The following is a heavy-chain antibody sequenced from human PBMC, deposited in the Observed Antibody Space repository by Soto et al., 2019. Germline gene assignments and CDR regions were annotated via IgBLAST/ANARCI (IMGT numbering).Heavy chain of an antibody. CDR1: GYTFTSYG. D-gene: IGHD6-13*01. J-gene: IGHJ6*04. V-gene: IGHV1-18*04. Sequence: QVQLVQSGAEVKKPGASVKVSCKPSGYTFTSYGITWARQAPGQGLEGMGWISAYNGNTNYAQKLQGRVPMTTDTATSTAYMELNSLRSDDKAVYYCAGPVIVSGIAEGGDYGMDVWGKGTTVTVAS. CDR2: ISAYNGNT. CDR3: AGPVIVSGIAEGGDYGMDV.